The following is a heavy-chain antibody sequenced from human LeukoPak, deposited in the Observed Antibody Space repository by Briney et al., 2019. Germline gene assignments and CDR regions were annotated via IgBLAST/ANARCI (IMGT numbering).Heavy chain of an antibody. CDR2: ISYDGSNK. D-gene: IGHD3-10*01. Sequence: PGRSLRLSCAASGFTFSSYAMHWVRQAPGKGLEWVAVISYDGSNKYYADSVKGRFTISRDNSKNTLYLQMNSLRAEDTAVYYCARVGVRGVDYSYYGMDVWGQGTTVTVSS. J-gene: IGHJ6*02. CDR3: ARVGVRGVDYSYYGMDV. CDR1: GFTFSSYA. V-gene: IGHV3-30*04.